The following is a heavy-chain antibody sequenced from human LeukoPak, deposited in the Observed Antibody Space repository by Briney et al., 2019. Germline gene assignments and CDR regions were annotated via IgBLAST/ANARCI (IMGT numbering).Heavy chain of an antibody. CDR2: IYYSGST. CDR1: GDSINSYF. D-gene: IGHD6-19*01. J-gene: IGHJ4*02. V-gene: IGHV4-4*07. CDR3: AREGYSSGWYPDS. Sequence: SETLSLTCTVSGDSINSYFWSWIRQPAGKGLEWIGRIYYSGSTNYNPSHRSRVTMSVDTSKNQFSLNLSSVTAADTAVYYCAREGYSSGWYPDSWGQGTLVTVSS.